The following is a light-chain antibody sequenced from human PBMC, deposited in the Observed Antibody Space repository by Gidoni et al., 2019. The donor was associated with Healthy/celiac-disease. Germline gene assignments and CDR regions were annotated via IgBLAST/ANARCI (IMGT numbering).Light chain of an antibody. CDR1: QSVSSY. Sequence: DIVLTQSPATLSLSPGERATLSGRASQSVSSYLAWYQQKPGQAPRLLIYDAPNRATGIPARFSGSGSGTDFPLTISSLEPEDFAVYYCQQRSNWPPWTFGQGTKVEIK. J-gene: IGKJ1*01. CDR3: QQRSNWPPWT. CDR2: DAP. V-gene: IGKV3-11*01.